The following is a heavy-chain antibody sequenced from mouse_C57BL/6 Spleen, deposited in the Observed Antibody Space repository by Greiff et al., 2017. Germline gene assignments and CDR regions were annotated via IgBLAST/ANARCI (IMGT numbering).Heavy chain of an antibody. CDR2: INPNNGGT. J-gene: IGHJ2*01. D-gene: IGHD2-2*01. CDR3: ARRGYDGYYFDY. V-gene: IGHV1-18*01. Sequence: EVKLQESGPELVKPGASVKIPCKASGYTFTDYNMDWVKQSHGKSLEWIGDINPNNGGTIYNQKFKGKATLTVDKSSSTAYMELRSLTSEDTAVYYCARRGYDGYYFDYWGQGTTLTVSS. CDR1: GYTFTDYN.